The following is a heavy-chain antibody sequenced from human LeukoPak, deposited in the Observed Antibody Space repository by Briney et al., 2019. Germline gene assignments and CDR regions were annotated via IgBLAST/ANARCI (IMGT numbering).Heavy chain of an antibody. J-gene: IGHJ6*02. Sequence: GESLKISCKGFGYSFTSYWIGWVRQMPGKGLEWMGIIYPGDSDTRYSPSFQGQVTMSADKSISTAYLQWSSLKASDTAMYYCARHTVTFYSGMDVWGQGTTVTVSS. V-gene: IGHV5-51*01. D-gene: IGHD4-17*01. CDR3: ARHTVTFYSGMDV. CDR2: IYPGDSDT. CDR1: GYSFTSYW.